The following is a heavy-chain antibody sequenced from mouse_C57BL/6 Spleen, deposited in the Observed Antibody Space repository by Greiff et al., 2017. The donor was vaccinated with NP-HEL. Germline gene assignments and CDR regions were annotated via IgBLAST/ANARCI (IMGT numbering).Heavy chain of an antibody. CDR1: GYTFTDYY. D-gene: IGHD2-3*01. Sequence: EVQLQQSGPELVKPGASVKISCKASGYTFTDYYMNWVKQSHGKSLEWIGDINPNNGGTSYNQKFKGKATLTVDKSSSTAYMELRSLTSEDSAVYYCARGAGYYLYYFDYWGQGTTLTVSS. CDR2: INPNNGGT. CDR3: ARGAGYYLYYFDY. J-gene: IGHJ2*01. V-gene: IGHV1-26*01.